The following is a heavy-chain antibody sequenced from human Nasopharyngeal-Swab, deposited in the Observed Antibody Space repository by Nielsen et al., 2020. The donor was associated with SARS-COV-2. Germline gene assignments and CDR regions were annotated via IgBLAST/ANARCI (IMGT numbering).Heavy chain of an antibody. Sequence: WIRQPPGKGLEWIGSIYYSGSTYYNPSLKSRVTISVDTSKNQFSLKVTSVAAADMAVYYCAGVARSSWYVLDNWFDPWGHGTLVTVSS. CDR2: IYYSGST. CDR3: AGVARSSWYVLDNWFDP. J-gene: IGHJ5*02. V-gene: IGHV4-39*01. D-gene: IGHD6-13*01.